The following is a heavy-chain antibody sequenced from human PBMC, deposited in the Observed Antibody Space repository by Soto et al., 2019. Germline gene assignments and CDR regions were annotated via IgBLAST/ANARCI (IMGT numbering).Heavy chain of an antibody. Sequence: QVQLVQSGAEVQKPGASVKVSCKASGYTFTNYHIHWVRQAPGQGLEWMGVVNPSGGKTAYGQNFQARVPMNRDTSTSTVYMELSSLRSDDTAMYYCVRGGTIVGSATPFGYWGQGTLVPVSS. D-gene: IGHD1-26*01. CDR1: GYTFTNYH. V-gene: IGHV1-46*03. J-gene: IGHJ4*02. CDR2: VNPSGGKT. CDR3: VRGGTIVGSATPFGY.